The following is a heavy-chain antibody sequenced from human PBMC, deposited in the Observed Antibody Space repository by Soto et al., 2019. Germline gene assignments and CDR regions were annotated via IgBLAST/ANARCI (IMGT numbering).Heavy chain of an antibody. J-gene: IGHJ4*02. CDR1: GFSLSNARMG. V-gene: IGHV2-26*01. CDR2: IFSNDEK. Sequence: QVTLKESGPVLVKPTETLTLTCTVSGFSLSNARMGVSWIRQPPGKALEWLAHIFSNDEKSYSTSLKSRLTISKDTSKSQVVLTMTNTDPVDTATYYCARISYDSSGYYYVFDYWGQGTLVTVSS. D-gene: IGHD3-22*01. CDR3: ARISYDSSGYYYVFDY.